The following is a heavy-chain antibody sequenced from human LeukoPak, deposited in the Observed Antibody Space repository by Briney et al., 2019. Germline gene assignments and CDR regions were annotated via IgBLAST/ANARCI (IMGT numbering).Heavy chain of an antibody. D-gene: IGHD6-13*01. CDR3: ARFYFPEEHNPAWYEAH. V-gene: IGHV3-74*01. CDR1: GFIFTDYW. CDR2: IRGDGRGT. J-gene: IGHJ4*02. Sequence: GGSMRLSCAASGFIFTDYWMHWVRQGPGKELVWVARIRGDGRGTTYADSVKGRFTISRDNAKSTAFLQMKSLRAEDTGIYYCARFYFPEEHNPAWYEAHWGQGILVTVSA.